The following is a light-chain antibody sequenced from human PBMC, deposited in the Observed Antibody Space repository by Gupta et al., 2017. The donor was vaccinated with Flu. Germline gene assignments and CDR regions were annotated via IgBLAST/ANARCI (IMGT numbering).Light chain of an antibody. CDR1: SDGSKS. CDR2: DDN. CDR3: QGWDSSSDHHVV. Sequence: ARITCGGSSDGSKSVHGYQKRPGQATVLVVYDDNDRHSGIAARVSGSNAGDTATVTIVRVEAGDEADYYCQGWDSSSDHHVVFGGGTRLAVL. J-gene: IGLJ2*01. V-gene: IGLV3-21*02.